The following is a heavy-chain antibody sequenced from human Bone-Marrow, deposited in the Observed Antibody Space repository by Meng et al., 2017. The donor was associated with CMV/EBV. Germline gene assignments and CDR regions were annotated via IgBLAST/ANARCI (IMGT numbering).Heavy chain of an antibody. CDR2: IKSKADGGTT. J-gene: IGHJ4*02. V-gene: IGHV3-15*01. CDR1: GGSFSGYY. Sequence: ETLSLTCAVYGGSFSGYYWSWIRQPPGKGLEWIGHIKSKADGGTTDYAAPVKGRFTISRDDSKNTVYLQMKSLKTEDTAVYYCSTASAYWGQGTLVTVSS. D-gene: IGHD1-26*01. CDR3: STASAY.